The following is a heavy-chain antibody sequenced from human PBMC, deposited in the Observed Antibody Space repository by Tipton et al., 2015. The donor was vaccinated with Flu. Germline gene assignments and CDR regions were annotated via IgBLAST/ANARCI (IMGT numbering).Heavy chain of an antibody. J-gene: IGHJ5*02. CDR3: ARDRGFSNWFDP. CDR2: IYASGST. D-gene: IGHD3-10*01. CDR1: GGSISSSRDY. Sequence: TLSLTCTVSGGSISSSRDYWNWIRQPAGKGLEWIGRIYASGSTNSNPSLKSRVTISLDPSKNQFSLKLTSVTAADTAVYYCARDRGFSNWFDPWGQGTLVTVSS. V-gene: IGHV4-61*02.